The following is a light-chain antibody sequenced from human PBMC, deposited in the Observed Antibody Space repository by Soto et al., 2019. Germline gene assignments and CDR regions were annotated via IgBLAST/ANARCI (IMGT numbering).Light chain of an antibody. J-gene: IGKJ1*01. Sequence: DVQMTQSPSSLSESVGDKVTITCRASQSISTWLAWYQQKPGKAPKLLIFDASSLESGVPSRFSGSGSGTEFTLTFNSLQPDDFATYYCQQYESYPWTFGQGTKVDI. CDR3: QQYESYPWT. V-gene: IGKV1-5*01. CDR2: DAS. CDR1: QSISTW.